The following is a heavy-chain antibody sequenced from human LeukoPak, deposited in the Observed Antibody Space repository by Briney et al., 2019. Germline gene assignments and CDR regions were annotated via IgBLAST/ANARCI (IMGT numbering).Heavy chain of an antibody. J-gene: IGHJ3*01. CDR2: INPSGGSI. CDR3: ARGRHYYESSDYYYEGDAFDV. D-gene: IGHD3-22*01. CDR1: GDTFSSYY. Sequence: ASVKVSCKASGDTFSSYYMHWVRQAPGQGLEWMGIINPSGGSITYAQMFQGRVTMTGDMSTSTVYMELSSLRSEDTSVYYCARGRHYYESSDYYYEGDAFDVWGQGTMVTASS. V-gene: IGHV1-46*01.